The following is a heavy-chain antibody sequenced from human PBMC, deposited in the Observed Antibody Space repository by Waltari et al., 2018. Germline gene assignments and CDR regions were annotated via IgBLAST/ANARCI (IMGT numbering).Heavy chain of an antibody. CDR3: AAHPRVGMIVVVRGGY. D-gene: IGHD3-22*01. J-gene: IGHJ4*02. Sequence: QVQLQESGPGLVKPSETLSLTCTVSGYSISSGYYWGWIRQPPGKGLEWIGSIYHSGSTYYNPSLKSRVTISVDTSKNQFSLKLSSVTAEDTAVYYCAAHPRVGMIVVVRGGYWGQGTLVTVSS. V-gene: IGHV4-38-2*02. CDR1: GYSISSGYY. CDR2: IYHSGST.